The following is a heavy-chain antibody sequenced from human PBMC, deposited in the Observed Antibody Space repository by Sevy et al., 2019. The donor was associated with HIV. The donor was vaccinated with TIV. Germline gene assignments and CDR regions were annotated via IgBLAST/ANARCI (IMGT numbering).Heavy chain of an antibody. V-gene: IGHV1-69*13. CDR3: ATTTVTTLETAFDP. CDR2: IIPIFGTA. D-gene: IGHD4-17*01. J-gene: IGHJ5*02. Sequence: SVKVSCKASGGTFSSYAISWVRQAPGQGLKWMGGIIPIFGTANYAQKFQGRVTITADESTSTAYMELSSLRSEDTAVYYCATTTVTTLETAFDPWGQRTLVTVSS. CDR1: GGTFSSYA.